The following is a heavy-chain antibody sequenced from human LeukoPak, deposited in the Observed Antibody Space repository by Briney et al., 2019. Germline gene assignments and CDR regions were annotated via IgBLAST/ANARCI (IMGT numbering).Heavy chain of an antibody. CDR2: ISYDGSNK. CDR1: GFTFSSYA. CDR3: ARDLAGRSPFDY. Sequence: PGGSLRLSCAASGFTFSSYAMHWVRQAPGKGLEWVAVISYDGSNKYYADSVKGRFTISRDNSKNTLYLQMNSLRAEDTAVYYCARDLAGRSPFDYWGQGTLVTVSS. D-gene: IGHD1-26*01. V-gene: IGHV3-30*04. J-gene: IGHJ4*02.